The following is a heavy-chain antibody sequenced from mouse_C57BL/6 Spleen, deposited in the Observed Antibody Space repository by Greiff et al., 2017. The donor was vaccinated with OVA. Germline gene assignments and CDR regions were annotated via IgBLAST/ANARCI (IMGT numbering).Heavy chain of an antibody. CDR2: IDPSDSYT. V-gene: IGHV1-50*01. Sequence: QVQLQQSGAELVKPGASVKLSCKASGYTFTSYWMQWVKQRPGQGLAWIGEIDPSDSYTNYNQKFKGKATLTVDTSSSTAYMRLSSLTSEDSAVYYCARVITTLYYYAMDYWGQGTSVTVSS. D-gene: IGHD2-4*01. CDR3: ARVITTLYYYAMDY. J-gene: IGHJ4*01. CDR1: GYTFTSYW.